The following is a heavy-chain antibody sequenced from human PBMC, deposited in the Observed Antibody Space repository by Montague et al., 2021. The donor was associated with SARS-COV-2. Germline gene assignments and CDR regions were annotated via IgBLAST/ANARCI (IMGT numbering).Heavy chain of an antibody. Sequence: SETLSLTCTVSGDSISSGYFYWGWIRQPPGKGLEWVGTIHYSGITYYNPSLKSRVTISVDTSRNQFSLKLSSVTAADTAIYYCARHLAISGPVAVSGYWGQGTLVTGPS. CDR1: GDSISSGYFY. CDR2: IHYSGIT. CDR3: ARHLAISGPVAVSGY. J-gene: IGHJ4*02. V-gene: IGHV4-39*01. D-gene: IGHD2-2*01.